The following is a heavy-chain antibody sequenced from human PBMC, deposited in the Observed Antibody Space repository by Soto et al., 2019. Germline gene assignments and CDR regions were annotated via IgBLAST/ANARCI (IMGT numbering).Heavy chain of an antibody. CDR3: ARVAYYYESSGYFY. CDR2: ISSSGSTI. CDR1: GFTFSSYN. V-gene: IGHV3-48*01. D-gene: IGHD3-22*01. J-gene: IGHJ4*02. Sequence: EVQLVESGGGLVQPGGSLRLSCAASGFTFSSYNMNWVRQAPGKGLEWVSYISSSGSTIYYADSVKGRFTISRDNAKNSLYLQMNSLRAEDTAVYYCARVAYYYESSGYFYWGQGTLVTVSS.